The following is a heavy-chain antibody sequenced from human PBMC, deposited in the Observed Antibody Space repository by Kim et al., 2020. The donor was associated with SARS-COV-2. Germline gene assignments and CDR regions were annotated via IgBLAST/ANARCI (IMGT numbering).Heavy chain of an antibody. CDR1: GFTFSSYD. CDR3: ARGGYSSGWYGGDAFDI. CDR2: IGTAGDT. D-gene: IGHD6-19*01. J-gene: IGHJ3*02. Sequence: GGSLRLSCAASGFTFSSYDMHWGRQATGKGLEWVSAIGTAGDTYYPGSVKGRFTISRENAKNSLYLQMNSLRAGDTAVYYCARGGYSSGWYGGDAFDIWGQGTMVTVSS. V-gene: IGHV3-13*01.